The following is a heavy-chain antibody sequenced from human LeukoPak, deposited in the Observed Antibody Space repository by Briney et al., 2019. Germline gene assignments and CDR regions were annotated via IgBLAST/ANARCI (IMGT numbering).Heavy chain of an antibody. CDR1: GGSISSSSYY. Sequence: PSETLSLTCTVSGGSISSSSYYWGWIRQPPGKGLEWIGSIYYSGSTYYNPSFKSRVTISVDTSKNQLSLKLSSVTAADTAVYYCARDPSVVYDAFDIWGQGTMVTVSS. D-gene: IGHD2-8*02. J-gene: IGHJ3*02. CDR3: ARDPSVVYDAFDI. V-gene: IGHV4-39*02. CDR2: IYYSGST.